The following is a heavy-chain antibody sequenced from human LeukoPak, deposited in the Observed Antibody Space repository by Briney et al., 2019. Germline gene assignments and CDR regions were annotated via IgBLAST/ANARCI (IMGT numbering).Heavy chain of an antibody. J-gene: IGHJ6*02. CDR1: GGSISSGGYS. V-gene: IGHV4-31*03. D-gene: IGHD6-19*01. Sequence: SETLSLTCTVSGGSISSGGYSWSWIRQHPGKGLEWIGYIYYSGSTYYNPSLKSRVTISVDTSKNQFSLKLSSVTAADTAVYYCARELGAVAGTRPMPGDYYYGMDVWGQGTTVTVSS. CDR3: ARELGAVAGTRPMPGDYYYGMDV. CDR2: IYYSGST.